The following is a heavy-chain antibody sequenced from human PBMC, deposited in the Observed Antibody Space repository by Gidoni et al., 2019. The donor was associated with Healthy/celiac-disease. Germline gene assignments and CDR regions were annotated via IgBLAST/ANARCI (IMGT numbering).Heavy chain of an antibody. D-gene: IGHD1-26*01. Sequence: QVQLQQWGAGLLKPSETLSLTCAVYGGSFSGYYWSWIRQPPGKGLEWIGEINHSGSTNYNPSLKSRVTISVDTSKTQCSLKLSSVTAADTAVYYCARDKGIVGANDYWGQGTLVTVSS. CDR2: INHSGST. J-gene: IGHJ4*02. CDR3: ARDKGIVGANDY. CDR1: GGSFSGYY. V-gene: IGHV4-34*01.